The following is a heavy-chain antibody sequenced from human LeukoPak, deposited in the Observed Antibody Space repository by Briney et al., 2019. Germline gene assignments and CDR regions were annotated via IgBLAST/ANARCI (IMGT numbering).Heavy chain of an antibody. CDR2: IIPIFGTA. Sequence: ASVKVSCTASGGTFSSYAISWVRQAPGQGLEWMGGIIPIFGTANYAQKFQGRVTITADESTSTAYMELSSLRSEDTAVYYCARGYYDYVWGSYRPFDYWGQGTLVTVSS. D-gene: IGHD3-16*02. V-gene: IGHV1-69*13. CDR3: ARGYYDYVWGSYRPFDY. CDR1: GGTFSSYA. J-gene: IGHJ4*02.